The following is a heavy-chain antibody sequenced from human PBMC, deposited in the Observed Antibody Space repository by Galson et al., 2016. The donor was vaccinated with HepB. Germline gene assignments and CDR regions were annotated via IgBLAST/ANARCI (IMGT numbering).Heavy chain of an antibody. CDR3: ARGDSSYSGMDV. V-gene: IGHV3-23*01. CDR2: ISYNGAHT. D-gene: IGHD6-6*01. CDR1: GFTFRNYA. J-gene: IGHJ6*02. Sequence: SLRLSCAASGFTFRNYAMTWVRQAPGKGLEWVSTISYNGAHTYYAASVKGRFGVSRDNSRNTLYLQINTLRAGDTAVYYCARGDSSYSGMDVWGQGTAVTVSS.